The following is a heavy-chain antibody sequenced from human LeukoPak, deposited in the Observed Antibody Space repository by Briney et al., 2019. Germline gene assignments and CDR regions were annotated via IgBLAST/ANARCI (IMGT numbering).Heavy chain of an antibody. CDR2: IGGSDDRT. Sequence: PGGSLRLSCAASGFIFSSYAMSWVRQAPGKGLEWVSAIGGSDDRTDYADSVKGRFTISRDISKNTLYLQMNSLRAEDTAVYFCAKDLFRWAFDYWGQGTLVTVSS. CDR3: AKDLFRWAFDY. CDR1: GFIFSSYA. J-gene: IGHJ4*02. D-gene: IGHD5-24*01. V-gene: IGHV3-23*01.